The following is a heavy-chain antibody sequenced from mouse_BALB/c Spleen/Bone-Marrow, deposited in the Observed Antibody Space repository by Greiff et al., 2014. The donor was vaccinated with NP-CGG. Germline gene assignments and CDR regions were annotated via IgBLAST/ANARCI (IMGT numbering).Heavy chain of an antibody. J-gene: IGHJ3*01. D-gene: IGHD2-1*01. CDR2: ISYSGTT. CDR1: GYSITSDYA. Sequence: DVQLQESGPGLVKPSQSLSLTCTLTGYSITSDYAWNWIRQFPGDKLEWMGYISYSGTTNYNPSLKSRISITRDTSKNQFFLQLNSVTAEDTATYYCARAYGNYAFAYWGQGTLVTVSA. V-gene: IGHV3-2*02. CDR3: ARAYGNYAFAY.